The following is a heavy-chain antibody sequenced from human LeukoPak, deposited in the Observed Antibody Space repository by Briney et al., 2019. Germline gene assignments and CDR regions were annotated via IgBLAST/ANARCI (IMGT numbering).Heavy chain of an antibody. Sequence: GASVKVSCKASGGTFSNYAIGWVRQAPGQGLEWMGWISAYNGDTNYAQKFQGRVTMTTDTSTITAYMEMRSLRSDDTAVYFCARGRPESPFDPWGQGTLVTVSS. V-gene: IGHV1-18*01. J-gene: IGHJ5*02. D-gene: IGHD1-1*01. CDR2: ISAYNGDT. CDR3: ARGRPESPFDP. CDR1: GGTFSNYA.